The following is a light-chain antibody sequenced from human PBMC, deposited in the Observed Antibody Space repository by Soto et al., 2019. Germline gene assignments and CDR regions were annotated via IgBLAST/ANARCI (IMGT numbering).Light chain of an antibody. CDR3: QQYGSSPWT. V-gene: IGKV3-20*01. CDR2: GAS. CDR1: ESVFSSR. Sequence: EIVLTQSPGTLSLSPGERATLCCRSSESVFSSRLVWYQQKPGQAPRLLIYGASSRATGIPDRFSGSGSGTDFTLTISRLEPEDFAVYYCQQYGSSPWTFGQGTKVDIK. J-gene: IGKJ1*01.